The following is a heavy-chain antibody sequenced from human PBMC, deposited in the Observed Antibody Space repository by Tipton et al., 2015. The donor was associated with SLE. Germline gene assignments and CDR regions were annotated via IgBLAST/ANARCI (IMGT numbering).Heavy chain of an antibody. J-gene: IGHJ3*01. CDR1: GFTFSSNW. V-gene: IGHV4-4*01. D-gene: IGHD7-27*01. CDR3: ARPLTGEGGDTFDL. CDR2: IYYSGRT. Sequence: SLRLSCAASGFTFSSNWMTWVRQAPGKGLEWIGSIYYSGRTHYNASLKSRLTISQDTSNNQFSLRLRSVTAADTAVYFCARPLTGEGGDTFDLWGQGTMVAVSS.